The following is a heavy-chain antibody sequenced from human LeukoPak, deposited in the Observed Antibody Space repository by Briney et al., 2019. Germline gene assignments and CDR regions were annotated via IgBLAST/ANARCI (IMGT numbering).Heavy chain of an antibody. CDR1: GFTFSNYW. Sequence: GGSLRLSCAASGFTFSNYWMGWVRQAPGKGLQWVANIKTDGSEKYYVDSVKGRFTTSRDNAKNSLYLQMNSLRAEDTAVYYCASKYYYDSSGYYYVHWGQGTLVTVSS. J-gene: IGHJ4*02. D-gene: IGHD3-22*01. CDR2: IKTDGSEK. CDR3: ASKYYYDSSGYYYVH. V-gene: IGHV3-7*03.